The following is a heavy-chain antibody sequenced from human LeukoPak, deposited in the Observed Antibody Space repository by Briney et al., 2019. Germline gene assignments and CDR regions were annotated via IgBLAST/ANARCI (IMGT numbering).Heavy chain of an antibody. J-gene: IGHJ6*03. V-gene: IGHV4-39*07. CDR3: ARGRSSWGYYYYYMDV. Sequence: SETLSLTCTVSGGSISSSSYYWGWIRQPPGKGLEWIGSIYYSGSTYYNPSLKSRVTISVDTSKNQFSLKLSSVTAADTAVYYCARGRSSWGYYYYYMDVWGKGTTVTVSS. CDR1: GGSISSSSYY. D-gene: IGHD6-13*01. CDR2: IYYSGST.